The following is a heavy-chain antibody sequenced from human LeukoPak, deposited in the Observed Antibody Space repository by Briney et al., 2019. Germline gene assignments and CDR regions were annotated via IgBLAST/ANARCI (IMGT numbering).Heavy chain of an antibody. D-gene: IGHD6-19*01. Sequence: SGTLSLTCAVSGGSISSSNWWSWVRQPPGKGLEWIGEIYHSGSTNCNPSLKSRVTISVEKSKNQFSLKLSYVTAADTAVYYCAGSSGWYRWGQGTLVTVSS. CDR3: AGSSGWYR. V-gene: IGHV4-4*02. J-gene: IGHJ4*02. CDR1: GGSISSSNW. CDR2: IYHSGST.